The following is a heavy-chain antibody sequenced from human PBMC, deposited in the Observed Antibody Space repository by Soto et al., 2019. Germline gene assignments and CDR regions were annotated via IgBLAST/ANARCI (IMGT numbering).Heavy chain of an antibody. CDR2: IYYSGST. V-gene: IGHV4-31*03. D-gene: IGHD3-10*01. CDR3: ARRFRGVYFDF. CDR1: CGSISSGGYY. Sequence: SETLSLTCTVSCGSISSGGYYWSWIRQHPGKGLEWIGYIYYSGSTYYNPSLKSRVTISVDTSKNQFSLKLSSVTAADTAVYFCARRFRGVYFDFWGQGTLVTVSS. J-gene: IGHJ4*02.